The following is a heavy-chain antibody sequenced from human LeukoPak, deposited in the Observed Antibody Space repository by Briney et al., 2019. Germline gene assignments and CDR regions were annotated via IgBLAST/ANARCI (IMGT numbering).Heavy chain of an antibody. J-gene: IGHJ4*02. Sequence: SETLSLTCTVSGGSISSGSYYWSWIRQPPGKGLEWIGYIYYSGSTNYNPSLKSRVTISVDTSKIQFSLKLTSVTAADTAVYYCARTPYSSGSYWDYWGQGILVTVSS. CDR1: GGSISSGSYY. CDR3: ARTPYSSGSYWDY. V-gene: IGHV4-61*01. D-gene: IGHD6-19*01. CDR2: IYYSGST.